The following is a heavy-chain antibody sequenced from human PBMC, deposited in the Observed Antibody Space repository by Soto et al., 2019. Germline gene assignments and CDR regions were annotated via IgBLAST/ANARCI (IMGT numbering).Heavy chain of an antibody. CDR2: INSDGSST. CDR1: GFTFSSYW. J-gene: IGHJ4*02. CDR3: ARVRTVTTAPFDY. D-gene: IGHD4-17*01. Sequence: PGGSLRLSCAASGFTFSSYWMHWVRQAPGKGLVWVSRINSDGSSTSYADSVKGRFTISRENAKNTLYLQMNSLRAEDTAVYYCARVRTVTTAPFDYWGQGTLVTVSS. V-gene: IGHV3-74*01.